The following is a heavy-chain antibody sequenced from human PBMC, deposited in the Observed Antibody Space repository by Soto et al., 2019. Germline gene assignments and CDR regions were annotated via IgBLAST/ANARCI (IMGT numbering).Heavy chain of an antibody. Sequence: PSETLSLTCTVSGGSISSSSYYWGWIRQPPGKGLEWIGSIYYSGSTYYNPSLNSRVTISVDTSKNQFSLRLSSVTAADTAVYYCAIPDGEVPAAMRGPNYYYYGMDVWGQGTTVT. CDR1: GGSISSSSYY. CDR3: AIPDGEVPAAMRGPNYYYYGMDV. CDR2: IYYSGST. J-gene: IGHJ6*02. D-gene: IGHD2-2*01. V-gene: IGHV4-39*01.